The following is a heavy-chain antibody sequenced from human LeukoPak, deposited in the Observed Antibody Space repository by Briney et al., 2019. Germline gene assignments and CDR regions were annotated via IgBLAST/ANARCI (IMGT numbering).Heavy chain of an antibody. CDR3: ARDLSVTHWFDP. D-gene: IGHD4-11*01. V-gene: IGHV4-38-2*02. J-gene: IGHJ5*02. CDR1: GYSISSGYY. CDR2: IYHSGST. Sequence: PSETLSPTCTVSGYSISSGYYWGWIRQPPGKGLEWIGSIYHSGSTYYNPSPKSRVTISVDTSKNQFSLKLSSVTAADTAVYYCARDLSVTHWFDPWGQGTLVTVSS.